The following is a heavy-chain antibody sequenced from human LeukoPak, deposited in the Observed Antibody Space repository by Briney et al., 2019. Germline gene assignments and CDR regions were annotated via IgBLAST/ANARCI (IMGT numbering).Heavy chain of an antibody. V-gene: IGHV1-2*02. CDR3: ASGRDISETTPPLGY. J-gene: IGHJ4*02. CDR2: IHPNSGDT. Sequence: ASVKVSCKASGYTFTGYYMHWVRQAPGQGLEWMGWIHPNSGDTKYAQKFQGRVTVTRDTSVNTVYMEVSRLRSDDTAVYYCASGRDISETTPPLGYWGQGTLVTVSS. D-gene: IGHD1-20*01. CDR1: GYTFTGYY.